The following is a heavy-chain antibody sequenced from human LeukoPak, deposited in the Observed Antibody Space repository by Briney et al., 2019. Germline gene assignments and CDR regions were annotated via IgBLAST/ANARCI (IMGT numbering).Heavy chain of an antibody. CDR2: IYSGGST. J-gene: IGHJ4*02. CDR1: GFTVSSNY. Sequence: GGSLRLSCAASGFTVSSNYMSWVRQAPGKGLEWVSVIYSGGSTYYADSVKGRFTISRDNAKNSLYLQMNSLRAEDTAVYYCARDRDSSGYGFDYWGQGTLVTVSS. CDR3: ARDRDSSGYGFDY. V-gene: IGHV3-66*01. D-gene: IGHD3-22*01.